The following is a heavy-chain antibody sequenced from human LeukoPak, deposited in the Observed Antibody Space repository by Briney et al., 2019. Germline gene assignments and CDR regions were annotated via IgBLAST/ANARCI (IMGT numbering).Heavy chain of an antibody. V-gene: IGHV3-48*03. CDR2: ISSSGSTI. CDR3: ARELQYYYDSSGYHDY. D-gene: IGHD3-22*01. CDR1: GLTFSSYE. J-gene: IGHJ4*02. Sequence: GGSLRLSCAASGLTFSSYEMNWFRQAPGKGLEWVSYISSSGSTIYYADSVKGRFTISRDNAKNSLYLQMNSLRAEDTAVYYCARELQYYYDSSGYHDYWGQGTLVTVSS.